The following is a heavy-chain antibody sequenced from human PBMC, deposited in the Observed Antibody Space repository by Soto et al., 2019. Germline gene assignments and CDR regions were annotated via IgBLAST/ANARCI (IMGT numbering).Heavy chain of an antibody. V-gene: IGHV4-59*08. CDR3: ARPRGISMVRGGWFDP. J-gene: IGHJ5*02. D-gene: IGHD3-10*01. CDR2: IYYSGST. Sequence: SETLSLTCTVSGGSISSYYWSWIRQPPGKGLEWIGYIYYSGSTNYNPSLKSRVTISIDTSKNQFSLNLSSMTAADTAVYYCARPRGISMVRGGWFDPWGQGIPVT. CDR1: GGSISSYY.